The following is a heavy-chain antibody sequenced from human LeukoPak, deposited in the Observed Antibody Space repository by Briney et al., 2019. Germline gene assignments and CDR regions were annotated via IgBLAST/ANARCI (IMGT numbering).Heavy chain of an antibody. CDR2: IKSKTDGGTA. CDR1: GFTFSNAW. CDR3: TISDYDTIDDAFDI. Sequence: GGSLRLSCAASGFTFSNAWMSWVRQAPGKGLEWVGLIKSKTDGGTADYAAPVKGRFTISRDDSKNTLYLQMNSLKTEDTAVYYCTISDYDTIDDAFDIWGQGTMVTVSS. J-gene: IGHJ3*02. V-gene: IGHV3-15*01. D-gene: IGHD3-22*01.